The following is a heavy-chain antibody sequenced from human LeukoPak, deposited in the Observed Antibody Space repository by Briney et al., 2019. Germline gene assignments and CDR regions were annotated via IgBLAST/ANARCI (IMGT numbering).Heavy chain of an antibody. Sequence: SVKVSCRASGGTFSSYAISWVRQAPGQGLEWMGGIIPIFGTANYAQKFQGRVTITADESTSTAYMELSSLRSEDTAVYYCARVATIYYDSSVGPFDIWGQGTMVTVSS. CDR3: ARVATIYYDSSVGPFDI. CDR2: IIPIFGTA. CDR1: GGTFSSYA. V-gene: IGHV1-69*13. D-gene: IGHD3-22*01. J-gene: IGHJ3*02.